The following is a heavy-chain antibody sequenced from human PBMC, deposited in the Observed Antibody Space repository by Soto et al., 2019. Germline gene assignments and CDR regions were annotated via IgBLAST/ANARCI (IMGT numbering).Heavy chain of an antibody. CDR1: GFTFSSYG. V-gene: IGHV3-30*18. CDR2: ISYDGSNK. J-gene: IGHJ4*02. D-gene: IGHD2-15*01. CDR3: AKGSIVVVVAATQYYFDY. Sequence: GGSLRLSCAASGFTFSSYGMHWVRQAPGKGLEWVAVISYDGSNKYYADSVKGRFTISRDNSKNTLYLQMNSLRAEDTAVYYCAKGSIVVVVAATQYYFDYWGQGTLVTVSS.